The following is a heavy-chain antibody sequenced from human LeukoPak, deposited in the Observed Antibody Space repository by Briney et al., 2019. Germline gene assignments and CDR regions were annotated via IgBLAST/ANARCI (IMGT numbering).Heavy chain of an antibody. V-gene: IGHV3-66*01. D-gene: IGHD3-3*01. J-gene: IGHJ5*02. CDR3: AKVPPFWSGYYTGPSIGWFDP. Sequence: PGGSLRLSCAASGFTVSSNYMSWVRQAPGKGLEWVSVIYSGGSTYYADSVKGRFTISRDNSKNTLYLQMNSLRAEDTAVYYCAKVPPFWSGYYTGPSIGWFDPWGQGTLVTVSS. CDR2: IYSGGST. CDR1: GFTVSSNY.